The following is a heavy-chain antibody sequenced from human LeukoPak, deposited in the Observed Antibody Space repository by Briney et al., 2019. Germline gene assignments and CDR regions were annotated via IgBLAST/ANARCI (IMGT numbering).Heavy chain of an antibody. CDR3: AGLYYGSGSYLNYYMDV. CDR2: INSNSGNI. D-gene: IGHD3-10*01. CDR1: GFTFSSYS. Sequence: GGSLRLSCAASGFTFSSYSMNWVRQAPGKGLEWVSSINSNSGNIQYADSVTGRFTVSRDNAKNSLSLQMNSLRAEDTAVYYCAGLYYGSGSYLNYYMDVWGKGTTVIVSS. V-gene: IGHV3-21*01. J-gene: IGHJ6*03.